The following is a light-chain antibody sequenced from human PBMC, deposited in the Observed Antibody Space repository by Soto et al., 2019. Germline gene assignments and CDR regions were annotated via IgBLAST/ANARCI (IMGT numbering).Light chain of an antibody. V-gene: IGKV3-20*01. CDR2: AAS. CDR3: QQYGSSPPWT. J-gene: IGKJ1*01. CDR1: QSVSSSY. Sequence: EIVLTQSPGTLSLSPGERATLSCRASQSVSSSYLAWYQQKPGQAPRLLIYAASSRATGLPDRFSGSGSGAGFTLTISRRVSVDFAVYYCQQYGSSPPWTFGQGTKVEIK.